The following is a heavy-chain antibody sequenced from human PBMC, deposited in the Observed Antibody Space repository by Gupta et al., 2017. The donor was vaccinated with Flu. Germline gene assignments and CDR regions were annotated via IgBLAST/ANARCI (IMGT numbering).Heavy chain of an antibody. V-gene: IGHV3-11*05. CDR2: ITNSGSST. Sequence: LVESGGGLVKPGGSLRLSCAASGFTFSDYYMSWIRQAPGKGLEWLSYITNSGSSTNYAGSVRGRFTISRDNAKNSLYLQMKSLRAEDTAVYYGVRGIYGLDVWGQVTTVTVSS. D-gene: IGHD3-16*01. CDR3: VRGIYGLDV. CDR1: GFTFSDYY. J-gene: IGHJ6*02.